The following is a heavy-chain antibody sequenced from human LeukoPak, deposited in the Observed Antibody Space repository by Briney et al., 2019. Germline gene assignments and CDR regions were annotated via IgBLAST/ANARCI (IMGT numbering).Heavy chain of an antibody. CDR1: GFSFSTYA. J-gene: IGHJ5*02. CDR3: ARDMEPLPPIFGVVIRGDWFDP. D-gene: IGHD3-3*01. V-gene: IGHV3-30-3*01. Sequence: GGSLRLSCAASGFSFSTYAMHWVRQAPGKGLEWVAVISYDGSNKYYADSVKGRFTISRDNSKNTLFLQMNSLRGDDTAVYYCARDMEPLPPIFGVVIRGDWFDPWGQGTLVTVSS. CDR2: ISYDGSNK.